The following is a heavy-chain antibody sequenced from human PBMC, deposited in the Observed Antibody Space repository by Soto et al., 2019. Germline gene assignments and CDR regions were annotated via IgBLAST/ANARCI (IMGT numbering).Heavy chain of an antibody. CDR2: ISYDGSNK. D-gene: IGHD6-19*01. V-gene: IGHV3-30*18. Sequence: QVQLVESGGGVVQPGRSLRLSCAASGFTFSSYGMHWVRQAPGKGLEWVAVISYDGSNKYYADSVKGRFTISRDNSKNTLYLQMNSLRAEDTAVYYCAKDASSSGWYWNYFDYWGQGTLVTVSS. CDR1: GFTFSSYG. J-gene: IGHJ4*02. CDR3: AKDASSSGWYWNYFDY.